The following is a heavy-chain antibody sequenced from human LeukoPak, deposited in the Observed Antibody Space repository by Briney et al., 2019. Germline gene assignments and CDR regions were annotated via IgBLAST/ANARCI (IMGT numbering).Heavy chain of an antibody. Sequence: ASVKVSCKASGYTFTSYGISYVRQAPGQGLEWMGWISAYNGNTNYAQKLQGRVTMNTDTSTSTAYMELRSLRSDDRAVYYCARDKGWNARLNWFDPWGQGTLVTVSS. D-gene: IGHD1-1*01. CDR1: GYTFTSYG. J-gene: IGHJ5*02. V-gene: IGHV1-18*01. CDR2: ISAYNGNT. CDR3: ARDKGWNARLNWFDP.